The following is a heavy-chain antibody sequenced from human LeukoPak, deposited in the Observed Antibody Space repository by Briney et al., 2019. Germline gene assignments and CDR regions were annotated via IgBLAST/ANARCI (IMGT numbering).Heavy chain of an antibody. CDR1: GYSISSGYY. CDR3: ARGDSQFDY. Sequence: SETLSLTCTVSGYSISSGYYWGWIRQPPGKGLEWIGSIYHSGSTYYNPSLKSRVTISVDTSKNQFSLKLSSVTAADTAVYYCARGDSQFDYWGQGTLVTVSS. D-gene: IGHD5-18*01. J-gene: IGHJ4*02. V-gene: IGHV4-38-2*02. CDR2: IYHSGST.